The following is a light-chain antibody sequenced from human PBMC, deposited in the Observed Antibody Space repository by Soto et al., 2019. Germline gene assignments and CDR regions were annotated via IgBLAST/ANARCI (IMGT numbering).Light chain of an antibody. CDR1: QSVSSD. J-gene: IGKJ1*01. Sequence: EIVMTQSPATLSVSPGERATPSCRASQSVSSDLAWDHQQPGQAPRLLISGASNRASGIPDRFSGSGSGTYFTLPISRLEPEDFAVYYCQQYGSSSWTFGQGTKVDIK. CDR3: QQYGSSSWT. V-gene: IGKV3-20*01. CDR2: GAS.